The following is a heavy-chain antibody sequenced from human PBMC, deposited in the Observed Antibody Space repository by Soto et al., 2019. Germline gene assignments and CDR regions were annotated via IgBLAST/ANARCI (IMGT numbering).Heavy chain of an antibody. CDR3: ARGDTLYNWFDP. CDR1: GFTFSDYY. J-gene: IGHJ5*02. V-gene: IGHV3-11*01. D-gene: IGHD5-18*01. Sequence: GGSMRLSCSASGFTFSDYYMNWIRQAPGKGLEWVSYISSSGSTIYYADSVKGRFTISRDNAKNSLYLQMNSLRAEDTAVYYCARGDTLYNWFDPWGQGTLVTVSS. CDR2: ISSSGSTI.